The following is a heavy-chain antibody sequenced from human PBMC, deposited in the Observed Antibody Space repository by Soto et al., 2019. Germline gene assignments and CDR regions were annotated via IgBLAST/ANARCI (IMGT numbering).Heavy chain of an antibody. CDR2: IKSKSAGGTI. CDR3: TTGDY. J-gene: IGHJ4*02. CDR1: GFMFTSAF. Sequence: EVQLVESGGGLVKPGGSLRLSCAASGFMFTSAFMSWVRQTPGKGLEWVARIKSKSAGGTIDYAAPVKGRFTISRDDYENTVSLQMTSLQADDTALYYCTTGDYWGQGILVTVSS. V-gene: IGHV3-15*01.